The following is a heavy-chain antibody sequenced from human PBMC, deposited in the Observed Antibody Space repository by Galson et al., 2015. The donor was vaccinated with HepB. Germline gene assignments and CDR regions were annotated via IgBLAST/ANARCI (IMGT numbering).Heavy chain of an antibody. V-gene: IGHV1-18*01. CDR1: RYSFSSFG. Sequence: SVKVSCKASRYSFSSFGITWVRQAPGQGLEWVGWISGYNTNTNYAQKLQGRVTLTTDTSTNTAYMELRSLRTGDTAVYYCARGALVVAVGATQNNWFDPWGRGTLVTVSS. CDR3: ARGALVVAVGATQNNWFDP. D-gene: IGHD2-15*01. J-gene: IGHJ5*02. CDR2: ISGYNTNT.